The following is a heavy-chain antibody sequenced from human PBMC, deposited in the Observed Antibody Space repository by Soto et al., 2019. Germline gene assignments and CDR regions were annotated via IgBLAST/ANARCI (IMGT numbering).Heavy chain of an antibody. D-gene: IGHD3-10*01. Sequence: GGSLRLSCAASGFSFIDYEMNCVRQAPGKGLEWIAHISFSGSTIYYADSVKGRFSISRDNSKNFLYLQMSGLRADDSAVYYCTRGAGFFYGVDVWGLGTTVTVSS. CDR2: ISFSGSTI. CDR1: GFSFIDYE. CDR3: TRGAGFFYGVDV. J-gene: IGHJ6*02. V-gene: IGHV3-48*03.